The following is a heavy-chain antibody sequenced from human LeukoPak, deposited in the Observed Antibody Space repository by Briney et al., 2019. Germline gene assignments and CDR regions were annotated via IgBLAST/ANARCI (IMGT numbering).Heavy chain of an antibody. D-gene: IGHD3-16*01. CDR3: ARDRVGGRYYYGMDV. CDR1: GFTFSSYA. V-gene: IGHV3-23*01. J-gene: IGHJ6*02. CDR2: ISGSGDNT. Sequence: GGSLRLSCAASGFTFSSYAMSWVRQAPGKGLEWVSGISGSGDNTYSANSVKGRFTISRDNAKNSLYLQMNSLRADDTAVYYCARDRVGGRYYYGMDVWGLGTTVTVSS.